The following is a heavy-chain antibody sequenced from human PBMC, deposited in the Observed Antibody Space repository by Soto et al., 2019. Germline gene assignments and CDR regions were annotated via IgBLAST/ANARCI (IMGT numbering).Heavy chain of an antibody. D-gene: IGHD6-13*01. CDR1: GFTFSDYY. CDR2: ISSSSRYT. J-gene: IGHJ4*02. Sequence: GGSLRLSCAASGFTFSDYYMSWIRQAPGKGLEWVSYISSSSRYTNYADSVKGRFTISRDNAKNSLYLQMNSLRAEDTAVYYCARDRRIRAGRGRSHYWGQGTLVTVSS. V-gene: IGHV3-11*05. CDR3: ARDRRIRAGRGRSHY.